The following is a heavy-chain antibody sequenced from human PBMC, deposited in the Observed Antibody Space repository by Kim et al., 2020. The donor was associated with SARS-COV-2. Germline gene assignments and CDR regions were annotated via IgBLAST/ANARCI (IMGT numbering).Heavy chain of an antibody. V-gene: IGHV3-7*03. Sequence: GGSLRLSCAASGFTFSSYWMSWVRQAPGKGLEWVANIKQDGSEKYYVDSVKGRFTISRDNAKNSLYLQMNSLRAEDTAVYYCARFLGSYSSSWYEGYYYYGMDVWGQGTTVTVSS. CDR2: IKQDGSEK. D-gene: IGHD6-13*01. CDR1: GFTFSSYW. J-gene: IGHJ6*02. CDR3: ARFLGSYSSSWYEGYYYYGMDV.